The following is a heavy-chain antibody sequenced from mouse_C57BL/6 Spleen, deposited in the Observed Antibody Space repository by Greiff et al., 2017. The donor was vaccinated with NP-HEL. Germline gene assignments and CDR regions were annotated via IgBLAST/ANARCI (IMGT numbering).Heavy chain of an antibody. CDR1: GYTFTTYP. CDR3: AMNYYGSSYYFDY. J-gene: IGHJ2*01. V-gene: IGHV1-47*01. CDR2: FHPYNDDT. D-gene: IGHD1-1*01. Sequence: VQRVESGAELVKPGASVKMSCKASGYTFTTYPIEWMKQNHGKSLEWIGNFHPYNDDTKYNEKFKGKATLTVEKSSSTVYLELSRLTSDDSAVYYCAMNYYGSSYYFDYWGQGTTLTVSS.